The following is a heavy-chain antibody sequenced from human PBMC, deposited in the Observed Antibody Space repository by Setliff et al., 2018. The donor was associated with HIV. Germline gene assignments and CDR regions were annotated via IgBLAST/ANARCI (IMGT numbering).Heavy chain of an antibody. D-gene: IGHD2-15*01. V-gene: IGHV1-69*13. CDR2: IIPIFGTA. CDR3: ARGDTPSYYYYYYMDV. J-gene: IGHJ6*03. CDR1: GGTFSSYA. Sequence: SVKVSCKASGGTFSSYAISWVRQAPGQGLEWMGGIIPIFGTANYAQKFQDRVTITADESTSTAYMELSSLRSEDTAVYYCARGDTPSYYYYYYMDVWGKGTTVTVSS.